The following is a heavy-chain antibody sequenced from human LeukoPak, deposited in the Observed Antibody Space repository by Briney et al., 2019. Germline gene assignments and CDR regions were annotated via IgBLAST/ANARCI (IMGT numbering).Heavy chain of an antibody. D-gene: IGHD2-2*01. CDR1: GXSFTSYC. V-gene: IGHV5-51*01. Sequence: GESLKISSKGSGXSFTSYCIGWVRQMPGKGLEWMRIIYPGDSDTRYSPSFQGQVTISADKSISTAYLQWSSLEASDTAMYYCARRHRYCSSNGCYAVDYWGQGTLVTVSS. CDR3: ARRHRYCSSNGCYAVDY. J-gene: IGHJ4*02. CDR2: IYPGDSDT.